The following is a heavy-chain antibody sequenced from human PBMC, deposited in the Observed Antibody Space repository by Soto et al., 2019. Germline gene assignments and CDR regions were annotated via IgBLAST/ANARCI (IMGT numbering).Heavy chain of an antibody. CDR1: GYTFTSYA. V-gene: IGHV1-3*01. D-gene: IGHD3-10*01. CDR3: ARQWTYYYGSGSYHTLDY. Sequence: QVQLVQSGAEVKKPGASVKVSCKASGYTFTSYAMHWVRQAPGQRLEWMGWINAGNGNTKYSQKFQGRVTITRDTSASTAYMELSSLRSEDTAVYYCARQWTYYYGSGSYHTLDYWGQGTLVTVSS. CDR2: INAGNGNT. J-gene: IGHJ4*02.